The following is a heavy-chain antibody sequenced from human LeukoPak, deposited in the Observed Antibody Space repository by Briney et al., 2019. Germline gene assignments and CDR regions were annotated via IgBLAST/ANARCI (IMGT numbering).Heavy chain of an antibody. D-gene: IGHD6-13*01. J-gene: IGHJ6*02. CDR3: ARHRAAGGSYYYGADV. CDR1: GSPFRTYW. Sequence: NLGGSLQISCQGSGSPFRTYWIAWVRQLPGKGLEWMGIINPGESDTRYSPSFQGQVTISADESTTTPYLQWSSLKASDTAMYYCARHRAAGGSYYYGADVWGQGTTVTVSS. CDR2: INPGESDT. V-gene: IGHV5-51*01.